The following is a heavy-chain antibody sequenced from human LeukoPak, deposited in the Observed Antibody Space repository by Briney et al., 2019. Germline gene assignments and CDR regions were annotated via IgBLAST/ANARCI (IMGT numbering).Heavy chain of an antibody. J-gene: IGHJ5*02. CDR1: GGSISSGGYY. D-gene: IGHD3-22*01. Sequence: SETLSLTCTVSGGSISSGGYYWSWIRQHPGTGLEWIGYIYYSGSTYYNPSLKSRVTLSIDTSKNQFSLNLSSVTAADTALYYCTRVDSGGYYLYNWFDPWGQGTRVTVSS. V-gene: IGHV4-30-4*08. CDR2: IYYSGST. CDR3: TRVDSGGYYLYNWFDP.